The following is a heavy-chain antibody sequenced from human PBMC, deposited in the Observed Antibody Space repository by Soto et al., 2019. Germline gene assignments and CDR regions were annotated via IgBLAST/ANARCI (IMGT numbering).Heavy chain of an antibody. CDR2: ISETGSTM. Sequence: GTLRLSCAAYGFTFRNYSINWVRLAPGKGLEWVSYISETGSTMYYQDSVKGRFTISRDNVKNSLFLQMNSLRAEDTAVYYCAPQGLGANGYPYWGQGTLVTVSS. D-gene: IGHD1-26*01. CDR1: GFTFRNYS. V-gene: IGHV3-48*01. CDR3: APQGLGANGYPY. J-gene: IGHJ4*02.